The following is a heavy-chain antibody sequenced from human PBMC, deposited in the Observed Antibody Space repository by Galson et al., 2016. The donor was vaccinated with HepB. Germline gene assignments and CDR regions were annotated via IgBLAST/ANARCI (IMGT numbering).Heavy chain of an antibody. CDR3: ARADTYCSGGGCYSIRSDP. V-gene: IGHV1-69*06. Sequence: SVKVSCKASGGALRNYAIDWVRQAPGQGLEWMGGIIPSFGTANYAQKFQGRLTITADKSTSTAYMDLSSLRSEDTAVYYCARADTYCSGGGCYSIRSDPWGQGTLVTVSS. CDR2: IIPSFGTA. CDR1: GGALRNYA. D-gene: IGHD2-15*01. J-gene: IGHJ5*02.